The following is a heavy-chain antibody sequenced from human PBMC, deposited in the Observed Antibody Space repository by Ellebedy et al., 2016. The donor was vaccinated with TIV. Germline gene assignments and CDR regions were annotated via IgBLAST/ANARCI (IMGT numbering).Heavy chain of an antibody. CDR3: AREGWELQMLAFDI. CDR1: GYTFTSYA. J-gene: IGHJ3*02. D-gene: IGHD1-26*01. CDR2: INAGNGNT. V-gene: IGHV1-3*01. Sequence: ASVKVSCKASGYTFTSYAMHWVRQAPGQRLEWMGWINAGNGNTKYSQKFQGRVTITRDTSASTAYMELSSLRSEDTAVYYCAREGWELQMLAFDIWGRGTLVTVSS.